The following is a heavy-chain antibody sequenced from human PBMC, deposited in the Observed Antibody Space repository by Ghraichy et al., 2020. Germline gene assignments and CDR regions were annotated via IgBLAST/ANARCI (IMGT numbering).Heavy chain of an antibody. J-gene: IGHJ5*02. D-gene: IGHD5-12*01. CDR2: ISSSSRNI. Sequence: GGSLRLSCAASGFSFATSNMNWVRQAPGKGLEWVSSISSSSRNIFYADSVKGRFTISRDNAKNSLSLQMNSLRAEDTAVYYCTRDLRGGNSYGWFDPWGQGTLVTVSS. CDR3: TRDLRGGNSYGWFDP. V-gene: IGHV3-21*01. CDR1: GFSFATSN.